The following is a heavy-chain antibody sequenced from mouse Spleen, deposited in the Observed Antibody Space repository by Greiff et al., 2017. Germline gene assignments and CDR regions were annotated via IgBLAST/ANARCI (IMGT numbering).Heavy chain of an antibody. V-gene: IGHV1-64*01. D-gene: IGHD1-2*01. CDR3: ARWLCTTAPSWYFDV. J-gene: IGHJ1*01. CDR2: IHTNSGST. Sequence: QVQLQQPGAGLVKPGASVKLSCKASGYTFTSYWMHWVKQRPGQGLEWIGMIHTNSGSTNYNEKFKSKATLTVDKSSSTAYMQLSSLTSEDSAVYYCARWLCTTAPSWYFDVWGAGTTVTVSS. CDR1: GYTFTSYW.